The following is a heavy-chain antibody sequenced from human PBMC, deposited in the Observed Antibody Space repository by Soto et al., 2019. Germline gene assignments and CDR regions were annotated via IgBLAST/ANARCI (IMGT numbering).Heavy chain of an antibody. CDR1: GFTLSSYS. J-gene: IGHJ6*02. Sequence: EVQLVESVGGLVQPGGSLRLSCEASGFTLSSYSMNWARQAPGQGLEWVSYISSSSSTIYYADSVKGRFTISRDNAKNSLYLQMNSLRDEDTAVYYCARDNPRSSGWDVWGQGTTVTVSS. V-gene: IGHV3-48*02. CDR3: ARDNPRSSGWDV. CDR2: ISSSSSTI.